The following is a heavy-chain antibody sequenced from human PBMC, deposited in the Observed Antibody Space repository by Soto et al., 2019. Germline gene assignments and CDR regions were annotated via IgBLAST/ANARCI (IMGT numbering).Heavy chain of an antibody. J-gene: IGHJ4*02. D-gene: IGHD6-19*01. CDR2: IYWDDDN. Sequence: QITLKESGPTLVTPTQTLTLTCTFSGFSLSTSGVGVGWFRQPPGKALEWLTLIYWDDDNHYSPSLQSRLTITKDTSKNQVVLTMTHMDPVDTATYYCAHASGWLFDFWGQGALVTVSS. V-gene: IGHV2-5*02. CDR1: GFSLSTSGVG. CDR3: AHASGWLFDF.